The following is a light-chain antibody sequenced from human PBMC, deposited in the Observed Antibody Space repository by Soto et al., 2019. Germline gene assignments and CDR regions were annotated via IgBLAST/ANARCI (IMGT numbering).Light chain of an antibody. Sequence: ETVMTQSPATLSVSPGERATLSCRASQSVSSNLAWYQQKPGKAPRLLIYGASTRATGIPARFSGSGSGTEFTLTISSLQSEDFAVYYCQQYNNWPQTFGQGTKVEIK. CDR3: QQYNNWPQT. CDR1: QSVSSN. CDR2: GAS. V-gene: IGKV3-15*01. J-gene: IGKJ1*01.